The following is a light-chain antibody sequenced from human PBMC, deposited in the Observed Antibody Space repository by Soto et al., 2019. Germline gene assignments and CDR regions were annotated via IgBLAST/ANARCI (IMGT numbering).Light chain of an antibody. J-gene: IGKJ2*01. CDR3: HQYGSSPPYT. CDR2: GSS. CDR1: QSINNNY. Sequence: EVVLTQSPGTLSLSPGERATLSCRGSQSINNNYLAWYQQRPGQAPRLLIYGSSDRATGIPDRFSGSGSGTDFTLTISRLEPEDFAVYSCHQYGSSPPYTFGQGTKLEI. V-gene: IGKV3-20*01.